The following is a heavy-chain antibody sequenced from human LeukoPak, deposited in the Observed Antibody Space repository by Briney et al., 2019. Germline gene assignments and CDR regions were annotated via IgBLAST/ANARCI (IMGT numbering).Heavy chain of an antibody. CDR1: GYTFTDYY. Sequence: ASVKISCKVSGYTFTDYYMHWVRQAPGQGLEWMGRINPNSGGTNYAQKFQGRVTMTRDTSISTAYMELSRLRSDDTAVYYCAREGYCSGGSCSGDNWFDPWGQGTLVTVSS. V-gene: IGHV1-2*06. CDR2: INPNSGGT. D-gene: IGHD2-15*01. CDR3: AREGYCSGGSCSGDNWFDP. J-gene: IGHJ5*02.